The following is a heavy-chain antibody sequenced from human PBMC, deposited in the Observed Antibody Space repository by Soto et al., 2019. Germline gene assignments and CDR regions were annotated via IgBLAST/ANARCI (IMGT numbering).Heavy chain of an antibody. V-gene: IGHV4-39*01. CDR1: GDSIRPINNY. CDR2: IYYDRST. J-gene: IGHJ5*01. D-gene: IGHD1-1*01. Sequence: PSETLSLTCTVSGDSIRPINNYWGWIRQPPGKGLEWIGNIYYDRSTFYNPSLKSRVAMSIDTSKNQFSLNLTSVTATDTAVYYCATVVIPGTRHNEFDSRGQGVSVTVSS. CDR3: ATVVIPGTRHNEFDS.